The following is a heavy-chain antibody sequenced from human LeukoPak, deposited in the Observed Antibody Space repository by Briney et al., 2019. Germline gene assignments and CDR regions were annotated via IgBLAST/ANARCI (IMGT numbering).Heavy chain of an antibody. CDR2: IKQDGREK. CDR3: ARVFAGSFVY. Sequence: GGSLRLSCAASGFTFSSYWMSWVRQAPGKGLEGVANIKQDGREKYYVDSVKGRFTISRDDAKNSLYLQMNSLRAEDTAVYYCARVFAGSFVYWGQGTPVTAAS. V-gene: IGHV3-7*01. J-gene: IGHJ4*02. CDR1: GFTFSSYW.